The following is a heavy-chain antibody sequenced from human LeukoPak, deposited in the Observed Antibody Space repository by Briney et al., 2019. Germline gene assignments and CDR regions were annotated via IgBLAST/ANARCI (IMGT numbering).Heavy chain of an antibody. J-gene: IGHJ4*02. V-gene: IGHV1-2*02. D-gene: IGHD3-22*01. Sequence: ASVKVSCKASVYTFTRYYMHWVRQAPGQGLEWMGWINPNSGGTNYAQKFQGRVTMTRDTSISTAYMELSRLRSDDTAVYYCARDKRLLGYYYDSSGYGYWGQGTLVTVSS. CDR3: ARDKRLLGYYYDSSGYGY. CDR2: INPNSGGT. CDR1: VYTFTRYY.